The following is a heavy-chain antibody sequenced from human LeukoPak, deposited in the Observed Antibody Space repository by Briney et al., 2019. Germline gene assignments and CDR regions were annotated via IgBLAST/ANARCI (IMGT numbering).Heavy chain of an antibody. V-gene: IGHV4-61*08. CDR2: IYYSGST. CDR3: ARKDYGDYSFDY. D-gene: IGHD4-17*01. CDR1: GGSVSSGGYY. J-gene: IGHJ4*02. Sequence: SEILSLTCTVSGGSVSSGGYYWSWIWQPQGKGLEWIGYIYYSGSTNYNPSLKSRVTISVDTSKNQCSLKLTSVTAAYTAVYCCARKDYGDYSFDYWGQGTLVTVSS.